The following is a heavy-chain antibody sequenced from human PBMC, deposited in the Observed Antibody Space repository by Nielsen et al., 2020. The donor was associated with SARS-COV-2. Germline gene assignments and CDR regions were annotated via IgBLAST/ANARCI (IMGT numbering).Heavy chain of an antibody. Sequence: GSLRLSCTVSGGSISSSSYYWGWIRQPPGKGLEWIGSIYKTGSTYYNPSLKSRVTISVDTSKNQFSLRLSSVTAADTAVYYCAGGYNWNYGDWGQGTQVTVSS. CDR3: AGGYNWNYGD. D-gene: IGHD1-7*01. V-gene: IGHV4-39*01. CDR1: GGSISSSSYY. CDR2: IYKTGST. J-gene: IGHJ4*02.